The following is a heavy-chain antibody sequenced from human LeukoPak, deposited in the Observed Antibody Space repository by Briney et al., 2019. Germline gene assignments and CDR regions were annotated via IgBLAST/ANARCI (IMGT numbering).Heavy chain of an antibody. CDR3: ARDPRAGYSGYGASYFDY. CDR2: ISSSSSYI. D-gene: IGHD5-12*01. CDR1: GFTFSSYG. V-gene: IGHV3-21*01. J-gene: IGHJ4*02. Sequence: PGGSLRLSCAASGFTFSSYGMSWVRQAPGKGLEWVSAISSSSSYIYYADSVKGRFTISRDNAKNSLYLQMNSLRAEDTAVYYCARDPRAGYSGYGASYFDYWGQGTLVTVSS.